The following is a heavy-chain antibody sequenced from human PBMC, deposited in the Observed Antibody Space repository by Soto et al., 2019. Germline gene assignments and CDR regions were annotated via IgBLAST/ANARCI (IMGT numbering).Heavy chain of an antibody. CDR1: GFSFTNFA. CDR2: IGASGDIT. V-gene: IGHV3-23*01. Sequence: ASGFSFTNFAVSWVRQAPGKGLEWVAGIGASGDITWYADSVKGRLSISRDNSKNTLYLQLNSLRFEDTAAYYCEKDDFTDRGDDYFDYWGPGTPVTVYS. J-gene: IGHJ4*02. D-gene: IGHD2-21*02. CDR3: EKDDFTDRGDDYFDY.